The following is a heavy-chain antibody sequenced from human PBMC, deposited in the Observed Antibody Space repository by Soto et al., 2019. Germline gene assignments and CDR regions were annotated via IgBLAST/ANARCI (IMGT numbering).Heavy chain of an antibody. J-gene: IGHJ6*03. CDR3: AREDVVVVAGDNYMDV. D-gene: IGHD2-15*01. Sequence: GGSLRLSCAASGFTFSSYWMHWVRQAPGKGLVWVSRINSDGSSTSYADSVKGRFTISRDNAKNTLYLQMNSLRAEDTAVYYCAREDVVVVAGDNYMDVWGKGTTVTVSS. CDR1: GFTFSSYW. CDR2: INSDGSST. V-gene: IGHV3-74*01.